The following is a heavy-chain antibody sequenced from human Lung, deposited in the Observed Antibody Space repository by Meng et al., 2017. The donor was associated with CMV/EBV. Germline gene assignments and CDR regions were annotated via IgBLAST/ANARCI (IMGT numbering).Heavy chain of an antibody. V-gene: IGHV3-21*01. CDR3: ARTSLEGHYYDSSGYYGNWFDP. Sequence: YSMNWVRQATGKGLEWVSSISSSSSYIYYADSVKGRFTISRDNAKNSLYLQMNSLRAEDTAVYYCARTSLEGHYYDSSGYYGNWFDPWGQGTLVTVSS. D-gene: IGHD3-22*01. CDR1: YS. CDR2: ISSSSSYI. J-gene: IGHJ5*02.